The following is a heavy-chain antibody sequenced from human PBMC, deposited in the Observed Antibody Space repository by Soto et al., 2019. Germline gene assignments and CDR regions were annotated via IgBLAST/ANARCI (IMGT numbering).Heavy chain of an antibody. CDR3: ARGGGDHRYYYYGMDV. CDR2: ISSSSSYT. J-gene: IGHJ6*02. D-gene: IGHD2-21*01. CDR1: GFTFSDYY. Sequence: QVQLVESGGGLVKPGGSLRLSCAASGFTFSDYYMSWIRQAPGKGLEWVSYISSSSSYTNYADSVKGRFTISRDNAKNSLYLQMNSRRDEDTAVYYCARGGGDHRYYYYGMDVWGQGTPVTVSS. V-gene: IGHV3-11*05.